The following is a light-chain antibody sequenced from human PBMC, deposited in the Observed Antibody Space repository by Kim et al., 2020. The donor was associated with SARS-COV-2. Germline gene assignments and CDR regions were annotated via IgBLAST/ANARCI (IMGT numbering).Light chain of an antibody. V-gene: IGKV1-39*01. CDR2: VAS. CDR3: QQYYSPPFT. Sequence: ASVGDRVTITCRASQDISSYLKWYQPKPGKPPKLLIYVASSLEGAVPSSFSGSGSGTDFPLTISSLQPEDFATYYCQQYYSPPFTFGQGTKVDIK. CDR1: QDISSY. J-gene: IGKJ1*01.